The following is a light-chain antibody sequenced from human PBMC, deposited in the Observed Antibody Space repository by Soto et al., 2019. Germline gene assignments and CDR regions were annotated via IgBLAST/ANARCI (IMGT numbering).Light chain of an antibody. CDR2: DVS. V-gene: IGLV2-14*01. CDR1: SSDVGGYNY. Sequence: QSALTQPASVSGSPGQSITISCTGTSSDVGGYNYVSWYQQHPGKAPKLMIYDVSNRPSGVSNRFSGSKSGNTASLTISGLQAEDEAHYSCSSYTSSSTLVFGGGTKLTVL. CDR3: SSYTSSSTLV. J-gene: IGLJ2*01.